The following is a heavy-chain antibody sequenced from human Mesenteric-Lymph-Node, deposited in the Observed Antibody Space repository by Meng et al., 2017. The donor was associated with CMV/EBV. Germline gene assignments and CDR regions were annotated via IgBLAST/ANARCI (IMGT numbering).Heavy chain of an antibody. CDR3: ASSTVRDYDFWSGYYFYYGMDV. CDR1: GFTFSSYS. V-gene: IGHV3-21*01. CDR2: ISSSSSYI. Sequence: GGPLRLSCAASGFTFSSYSMNWVRQAPGKGLEWVSSISSSSSYIYYADSVKGRFTISRDNAKNSLYLQMNSLRAEDTAVYYCASSTVRDYDFWSGYYFYYGMDVWGQGTTVTVSS. J-gene: IGHJ6*02. D-gene: IGHD3-3*01.